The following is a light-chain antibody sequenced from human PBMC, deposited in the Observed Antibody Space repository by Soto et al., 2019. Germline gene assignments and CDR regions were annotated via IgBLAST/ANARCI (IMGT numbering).Light chain of an antibody. J-gene: IGLJ1*01. V-gene: IGLV2-8*01. CDR2: EVS. CDR3: RSYASSHNGGV. Sequence: QSALTQPPSASGSPGQSVTISCTGTSSDVGGYNYVSWYQQHPGTAPTLMIYEVSKRPSGVPDRFSGSKSGNTASLTVSGLQAEDEGDYYCRSYASSHNGGVFGTGTKLTVL. CDR1: SSDVGGYNY.